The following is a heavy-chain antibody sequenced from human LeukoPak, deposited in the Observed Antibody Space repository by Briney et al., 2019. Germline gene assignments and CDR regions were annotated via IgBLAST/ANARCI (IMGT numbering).Heavy chain of an antibody. V-gene: IGHV4-34*01. CDR1: GGSFSGYY. J-gene: IGHJ6*02. D-gene: IGHD3-10*01. CDR2: INHSGST. Sequence: SETLSLTCAVYGGSFSGYYWSWIRQPPGKGLEWIGEINHSGSTNYNPSLKSRVTISVDTSKNQFSLKLSSVTAADTAVYYCAKSGNRMVRGVVVVYYYYGMDVWGQGTTVTVAS. CDR3: AKSGNRMVRGVVVVYYYYGMDV.